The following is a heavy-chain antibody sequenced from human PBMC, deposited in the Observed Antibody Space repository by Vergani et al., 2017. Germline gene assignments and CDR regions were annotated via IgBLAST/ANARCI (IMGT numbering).Heavy chain of an antibody. CDR2: IDHTGRP. J-gene: IGHJ6*03. D-gene: IGHD4-11*01. CDR1: GGSFTSYH. Sequence: QVQLQQWGGGLLKPSETLSLTCVVNGGSFTSYHRTWIRQSPGEGLEWVGDIDHTGRPDYNPSLKSRLTMSVDKSRNQFSLTLNSMTATDTAIYFCARVNTETNGHLYYYYYMDVWGQGTAVTVS. CDR3: ARVNTETNGHLYYYYYMDV. V-gene: IGHV4-34*01.